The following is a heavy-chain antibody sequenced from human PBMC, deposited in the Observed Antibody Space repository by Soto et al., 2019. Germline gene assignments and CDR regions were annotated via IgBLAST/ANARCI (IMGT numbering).Heavy chain of an antibody. CDR3: ARLKGWNYGSIDY. CDR1: GGSISSSSYY. V-gene: IGHV4-39*01. Sequence: SETLSLTCTVSGGSISSSSYYWGWIRQPPGKGLEWIGSIYYSGSTYYNPSLKSRVTISVDTSKNQFSLKLSSVTAADTAVYYCARLKGWNYGSIDYWGQGTLVTVSS. J-gene: IGHJ4*02. CDR2: IYYSGST. D-gene: IGHD1-7*01.